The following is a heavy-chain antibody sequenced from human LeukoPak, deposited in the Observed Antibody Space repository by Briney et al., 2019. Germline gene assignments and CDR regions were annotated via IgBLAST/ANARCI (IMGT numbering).Heavy chain of an antibody. D-gene: IGHD2-15*01. CDR1: GFTFSSYG. CDR2: ISYDGSNK. CDR3: AKDTPDQYCSGGSCPIHFDY. Sequence: GGSPRLSCAASGFTFSSYGMHWVRQAPGKGLEWVAVISYDGSNKYYADSVKGRFTISRDNSKNTLYLQMNSLRAEDTAVYYCAKDTPDQYCSGGSCPIHFDYWGQGTLVTVSS. J-gene: IGHJ4*02. V-gene: IGHV3-30*18.